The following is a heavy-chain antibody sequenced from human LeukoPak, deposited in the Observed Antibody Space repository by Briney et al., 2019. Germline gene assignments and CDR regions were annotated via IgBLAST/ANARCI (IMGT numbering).Heavy chain of an antibody. D-gene: IGHD3-22*01. CDR3: ARAGRDSSGYYYRAYYFDY. V-gene: IGHV1-2*02. J-gene: IGHJ4*02. CDR2: INPNSGGT. Sequence: ASVKVSCKASGYTFTGYYLHWVRQAPGQGLEWMGWINPNSGGTKYAQKFQGRVTMTRDTSISTAYMELSRLRSDDTAVYYCARAGRDSSGYYYRAYYFDYWGQGTLVTVSS. CDR1: GYTFTGYY.